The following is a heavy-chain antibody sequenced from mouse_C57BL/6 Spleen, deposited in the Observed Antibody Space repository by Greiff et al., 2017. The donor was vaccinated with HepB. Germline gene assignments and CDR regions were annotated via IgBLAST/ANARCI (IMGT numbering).Heavy chain of an antibody. V-gene: IGHV14-2*01. CDR2: IDPEDGET. CDR1: GFNIKDYY. Sequence: EVQLQESGAELVKPGASVKLSCTASGFNIKDYYMHWVKQRTEQGLEWIGRIDPEDGETKYAPKFQGKATIPADTSANTAYLQLSSLTSEDTAVYYCAREDARDWYAMDYWGQGTSVTVSS. J-gene: IGHJ4*01. CDR3: AREDARDWYAMDY.